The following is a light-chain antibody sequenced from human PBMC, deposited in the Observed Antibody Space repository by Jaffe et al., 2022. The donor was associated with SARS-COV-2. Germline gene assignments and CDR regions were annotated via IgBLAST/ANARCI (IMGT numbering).Light chain of an antibody. CDR3: QQYYNLPYT. J-gene: IGKJ2*01. CDR1: QSVLYSSNNNNY. V-gene: IGKV4-1*01. Sequence: DIVMTQSPDSLAVSLGERATINCKSSQSVLYSSNNNNYLAWYQQKPGQPPKLLIYWASTRESGVPDRFSGSGSGTDFTLTISSPQAEDVAVYYCQQYYNLPYTFGQGTKLEIK. CDR2: WAS.